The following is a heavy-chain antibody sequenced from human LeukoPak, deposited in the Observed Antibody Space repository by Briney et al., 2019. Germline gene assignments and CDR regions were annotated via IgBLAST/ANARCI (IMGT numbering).Heavy chain of an antibody. D-gene: IGHD5-24*01. Sequence: SVKVSCKASGGTFSSYAISWVRQAPGQGLEWMGRIIPIFGTANYAQKFQGRVTITTDESTSTAYMELSSLRSEDTAVYYCARDGGDGYTPGGFYFDYWGQGTLVTVSS. CDR1: GGTFSSYA. CDR3: ARDGGDGYTPGGFYFDY. J-gene: IGHJ4*02. CDR2: IIPIFGTA. V-gene: IGHV1-69*05.